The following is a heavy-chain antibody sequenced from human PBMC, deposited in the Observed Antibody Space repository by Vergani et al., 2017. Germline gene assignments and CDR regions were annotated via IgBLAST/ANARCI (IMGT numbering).Heavy chain of an antibody. CDR1: GGSISSSNW. J-gene: IGHJ2*01. CDR3: ARVAGDPTCDYGDWYCDL. Sequence: QVQLQESGPGLVKPSGTLSLTCAVSGGSISSSNWWSWVRKPPGKGLEWIGEIYHSGSTNYNPSLKSRVTISVDKSKDQFPLRLSSVTAADTAVYYCARVAGDPTCDYGDWYCDLWGRGTLVTVSS. D-gene: IGHD4-17*01. CDR2: IYHSGST. V-gene: IGHV4-4*02.